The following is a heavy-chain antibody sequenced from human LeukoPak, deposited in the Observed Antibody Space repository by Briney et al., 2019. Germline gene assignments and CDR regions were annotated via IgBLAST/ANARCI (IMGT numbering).Heavy chain of an antibody. CDR3: ARVEGLGDSSP. CDR2: INAGNGNT. J-gene: IGHJ5*02. CDR1: GYTFTSYA. V-gene: IGHV1-3*03. Sequence: ASVKVSCKASGYTFTSYAMHWVRQAPGQRLEWMGWINAGNGNTKYSQEFQGRVTMTRNTSISTAYMELSSLRSEDTAVYYCARVEGLGDSSPWGQGTLVTVSS. D-gene: IGHD3-22*01.